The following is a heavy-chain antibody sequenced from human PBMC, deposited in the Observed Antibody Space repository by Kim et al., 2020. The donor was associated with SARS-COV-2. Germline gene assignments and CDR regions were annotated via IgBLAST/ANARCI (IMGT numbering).Heavy chain of an antibody. Sequence: GGSLRLSCAASGFSLMNYWMHWVRQAPGKGLVWVSRINGDGSIISYADSVKGRFTISRDNAKNTLYLQMYSLRAEDTALYYCARRCYDSSGYYYFDYWGQGTLVTV. V-gene: IGHV3-74*01. CDR2: INGDGSII. J-gene: IGHJ4*02. CDR1: GFSLMNYW. CDR3: ARRCYDSSGYYYFDY. D-gene: IGHD3-22*01.